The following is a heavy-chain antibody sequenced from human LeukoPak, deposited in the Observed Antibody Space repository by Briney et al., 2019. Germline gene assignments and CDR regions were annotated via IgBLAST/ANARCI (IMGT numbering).Heavy chain of an antibody. CDR2: IYYSGST. D-gene: IGHD6-19*01. CDR1: GGSISSYY. Sequence: SETLSLTCTVSGGSISSYYWSWIRQPPGKGLEWIGYIYYSGSTNYNPSLKSRVTISVDTSKNQFSLELSSVTAADTAVYYCARGGTLIAVAGYYFNYWGQGTLVTVSS. V-gene: IGHV4-59*08. CDR3: ARGGTLIAVAGYYFNY. J-gene: IGHJ4*02.